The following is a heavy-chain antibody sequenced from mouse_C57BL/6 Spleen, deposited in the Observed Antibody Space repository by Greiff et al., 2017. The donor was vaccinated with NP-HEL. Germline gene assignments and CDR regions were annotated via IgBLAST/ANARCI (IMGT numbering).Heavy chain of an antibody. D-gene: IGHD2-3*01. CDR3: ARLRDGYYVHYFDY. J-gene: IGHJ2*01. V-gene: IGHV1-82*01. CDR1: GYAFSSSW. Sequence: QVQLKQSGPELVKPGASVKISCKASGYAFSSSWMNWVKQRPGKGLEWIGRIYPGDGDTNYNGKFKGKATLTADKSSSTAYMQLSSLTSEDSAVYFCARLRDGYYVHYFDYWGQGTTLTVSS. CDR2: IYPGDGDT.